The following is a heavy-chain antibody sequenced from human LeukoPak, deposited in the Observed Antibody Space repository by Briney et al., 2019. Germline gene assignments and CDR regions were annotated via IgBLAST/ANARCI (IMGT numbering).Heavy chain of an antibody. CDR1: GYTLTELS. V-gene: IGHV1-24*01. D-gene: IGHD1-26*01. CDR3: ATARRIVGATIFDY. Sequence: GASVEVSCKVSGYTLTELSMHWVRQAPGKGLEWMGGFDPEDGETIYAQKFQGRVTMTEDTSTDTAYMELSSLRSEDTAVYYCATARRIVGATIFDYWGQGTLVTVSS. CDR2: FDPEDGET. J-gene: IGHJ4*02.